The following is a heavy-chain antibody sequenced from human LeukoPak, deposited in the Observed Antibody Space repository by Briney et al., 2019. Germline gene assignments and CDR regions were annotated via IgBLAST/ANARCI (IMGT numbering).Heavy chain of an antibody. D-gene: IGHD3-10*01. V-gene: IGHV3-7*01. J-gene: IGHJ4*02. CDR1: GITFSNSW. Sequence: SGGSLRLSCAASGITFSNSWMCWVRQAPGKGLEWVANIKEDGSEKYYVNSVKDRFTISRDNAKNSLYLQMNSLRAEDTAVYYCARGGGSGSYYKRELDYWGQGTLVTVSS. CDR2: IKEDGSEK. CDR3: ARGGGSGSYYKRELDY.